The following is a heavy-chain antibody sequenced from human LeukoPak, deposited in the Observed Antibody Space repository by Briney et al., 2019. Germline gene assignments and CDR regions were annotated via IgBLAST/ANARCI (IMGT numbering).Heavy chain of an antibody. V-gene: IGHV1-46*01. CDR3: ARGPRITMVRGGQWYYYMDV. Sequence: ASVKVSCKASGYTFTDYYMHWVRQAPGQGLEWMGIINPSGGSTNYAQKFQGRVTMTRDTSTSTVYMELSSLRSEDTAVYYCARGPRITMVRGGQWYYYMDVWGKGTTVTIYS. CDR2: INPSGGST. J-gene: IGHJ6*03. CDR1: GYTFTDYY. D-gene: IGHD3-10*01.